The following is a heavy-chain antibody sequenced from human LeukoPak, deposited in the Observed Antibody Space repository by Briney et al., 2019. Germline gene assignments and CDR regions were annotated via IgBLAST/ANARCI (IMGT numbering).Heavy chain of an antibody. Sequence: GGSLRLSCAASGFTFSSYGMHWVRQAPGKGLEWVAVIWYDGSNKYYADSVKGRFTISRDNSKNTLYLQMNSLRAEDTAVYYCAKGAIFGVRDYYYMDVWGKGTTATVSS. D-gene: IGHD3-3*01. CDR2: IWYDGSNK. CDR1: GFTFSSYG. CDR3: AKGAIFGVRDYYYMDV. V-gene: IGHV3-33*06. J-gene: IGHJ6*03.